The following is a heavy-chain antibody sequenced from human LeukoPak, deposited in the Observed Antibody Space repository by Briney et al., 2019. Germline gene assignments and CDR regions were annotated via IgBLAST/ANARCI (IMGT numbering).Heavy chain of an antibody. CDR2: INPNSGGT. CDR3: ARGTAGLRLSWFDP. Sequence: GASVKVSCKASGYTFSSYGITWVRQAPGQGLEWMGWINPNSGGTNYAQKFQGRVTMTRDTSISTAYMELSRLRSDDTAVYYCARGTAGLRLSWFDPWGQGTLVTVSS. V-gene: IGHV1-2*02. CDR1: GYTFSSYG. D-gene: IGHD5-12*01. J-gene: IGHJ5*02.